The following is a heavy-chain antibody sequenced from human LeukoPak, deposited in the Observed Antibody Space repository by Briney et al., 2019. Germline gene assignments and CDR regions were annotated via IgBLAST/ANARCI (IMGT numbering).Heavy chain of an antibody. CDR3: AGSSGWARYFDY. Sequence: GGSLRLSCAVSGDYWMSWVRQAPGKGLGWMANIKQDGSEKYYVDSVKGRFTISRDNARNSLYLQMNSLRPEDTAVYYCAGSSGWARYFDYWGQGTLVTVSS. CDR2: IKQDGSEK. V-gene: IGHV3-7*05. J-gene: IGHJ4*02. CDR1: GDYW. D-gene: IGHD6-19*01.